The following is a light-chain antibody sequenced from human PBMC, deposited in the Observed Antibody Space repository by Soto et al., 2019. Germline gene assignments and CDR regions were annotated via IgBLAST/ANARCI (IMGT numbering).Light chain of an antibody. Sequence: EIVLTQSPATLSLSPGERATLSCRASQSVSSYLAWYQQKPGQAPRLLIYDASNRATGIPARFSCSGSGTDFTLTISSLAPEDVAVYYCQQRSNWPLLTVGQGTKVESK. CDR2: DAS. CDR3: QQRSNWPLLT. CDR1: QSVSSY. J-gene: IGKJ1*01. V-gene: IGKV3-11*01.